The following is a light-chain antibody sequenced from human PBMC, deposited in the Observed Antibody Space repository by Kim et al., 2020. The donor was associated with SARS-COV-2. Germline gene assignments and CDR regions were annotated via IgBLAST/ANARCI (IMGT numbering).Light chain of an antibody. CDR3: QQYKSYPLT. J-gene: IGKJ4*01. CDR2: TTS. V-gene: IGKV1-5*03. CDR1: QSINNW. Sequence: DIQMTQSPPTLSASVRDRVTITCRASQSINNWLAWYQQKPGKAPNLLIYTTSNLVSGVPSRFSGSGSGTEFTLTISSLQPDDFATYYCQQYKSYPLTFGGGTKVEI.